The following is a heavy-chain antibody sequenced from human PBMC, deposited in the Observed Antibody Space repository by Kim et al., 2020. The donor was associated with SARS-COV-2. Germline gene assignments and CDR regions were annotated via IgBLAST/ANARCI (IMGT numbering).Heavy chain of an antibody. Sequence: ASVKVSCKASGYTFTDYYMYWVRQAPGQGLEWMGWINPKSGGTNYAQNFQGRVSMTRDTSISTAYMELSRLTSDDTAMFYCAAGYCSAGNCKPHCWGQGTLVTVSS. V-gene: IGHV1-2*02. CDR1: GYTFTDYY. D-gene: IGHD2-15*01. J-gene: IGHJ4*02. CDR3: AAGYCSAGNCKPHC. CDR2: INPKSGGT.